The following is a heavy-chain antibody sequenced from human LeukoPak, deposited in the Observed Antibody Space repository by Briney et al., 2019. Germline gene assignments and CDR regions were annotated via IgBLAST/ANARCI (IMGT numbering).Heavy chain of an antibody. D-gene: IGHD3-22*01. J-gene: IGHJ4*02. V-gene: IGHV5-51*01. CDR3: VGGPFDDSSGHARD. CDR2: IYPGDSDT. CDR1: GYSFTSYW. Sequence: GESLKISCKGSGYSFTSYWIGWVRQMPGKGLAWMGIIYPGDSDTRYSPSFQGQVTISADKSISTAYLHWSSLKASDTAMYYCVGGPFDDSSGHARDWGQGTLVTVSS.